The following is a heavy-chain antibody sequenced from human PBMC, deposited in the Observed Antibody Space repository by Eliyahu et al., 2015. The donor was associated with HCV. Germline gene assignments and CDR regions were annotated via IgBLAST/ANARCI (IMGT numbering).Heavy chain of an antibody. CDR3: AKDPVHNWNDAGWFDP. CDR2: ISGSGGST. J-gene: IGHJ5*02. V-gene: IGHV3-23*01. CDR1: XFXFSXXA. Sequence: EVQLLESGGGLVQPGGSLRXSCAXSXFXFSXXAMSRVRQAPGKGVEWVSAISGSGGSTYYADSVKGRFTISRDNSKNTLYLQMNSLRAEDTAVYYCAKDPVHNWNDAGWFDPWGQGTLVTVSS. D-gene: IGHD1-20*01.